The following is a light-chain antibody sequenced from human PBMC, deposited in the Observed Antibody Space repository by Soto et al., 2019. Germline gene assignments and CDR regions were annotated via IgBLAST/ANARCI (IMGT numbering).Light chain of an antibody. Sequence: DIQMTQSPSALFPSVGDILTLACRASQSISSWLAWYQQKPGKAPKLLIYKASSLESGVQSRFSGSGSGTDFTLTISSLQPEDFAIYYCQQANSFPLTFGRGTKVEIK. V-gene: IGKV1-5*03. CDR1: QSISSW. CDR2: KAS. J-gene: IGKJ4*01. CDR3: QQANSFPLT.